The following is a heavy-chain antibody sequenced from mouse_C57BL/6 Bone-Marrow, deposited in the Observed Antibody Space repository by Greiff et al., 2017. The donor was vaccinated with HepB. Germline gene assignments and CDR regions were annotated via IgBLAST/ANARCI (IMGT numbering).Heavy chain of an antibody. Sequence: QVQLQQPGAEFVKPGASVKLSCKASGYTFTSYWMQWVNQRPGQGLEWIGEIDPSDSYINYNQKFKGKATLAVDTSSSTAYMQLSSLTSEDSAVYYCARRASILSWFAYWGQGTRGTVSA. J-gene: IGHJ3*01. CDR2: IDPSDSYI. CDR3: ARRASILSWFAY. CDR1: GYTFTSYW. D-gene: IGHD3-1*01. V-gene: IGHV1-50*01.